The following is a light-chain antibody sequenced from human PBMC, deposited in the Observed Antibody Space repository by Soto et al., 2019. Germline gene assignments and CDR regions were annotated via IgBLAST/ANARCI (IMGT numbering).Light chain of an antibody. CDR3: QQYGILSWT. V-gene: IGKV3-20*01. J-gene: IGKJ1*01. CDR1: QSVGSNY. CDR2: AAS. Sequence: EIVLTQSPGTLSLSPGERATLSCRASQSVGSNYLAWYQQKPGQAPRILIFAASGRATGIPDRFSGSGSGTDFTLAISRLEPEDFAVYYCQQYGILSWTFGQGPKVEIK.